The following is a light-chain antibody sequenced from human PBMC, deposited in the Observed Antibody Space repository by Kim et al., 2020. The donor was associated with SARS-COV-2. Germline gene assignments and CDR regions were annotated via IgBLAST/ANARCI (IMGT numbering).Light chain of an antibody. J-gene: IGKJ1*01. CDR3: QQYGSSPQT. V-gene: IGKV3-20*01. CDR2: DAS. CDR1: QSVSGSY. Sequence: FPGERATFSCRASQSVSGSYSAWYQQKPGQAPRLLIYDASTRATGIPDRFSGSGSGTDFTLTISRLEPEDFAVYYCQQYGSSPQTFGQGTKVDIK.